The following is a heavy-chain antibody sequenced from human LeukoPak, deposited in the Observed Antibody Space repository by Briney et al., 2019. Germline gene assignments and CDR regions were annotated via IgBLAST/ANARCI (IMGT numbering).Heavy chain of an antibody. D-gene: IGHD3-9*01. CDR1: GGSISSYY. Sequence: SETLSLTCTVSGGSISSYYWSWIRQPAGQGLEWIGRIYTSGSTNYNPSLKSRVTMSVDTSKNQFSLKLSSVTAADTAVYYCARDRFYDILTGPTYYYMDVWGKGTTVTVSS. V-gene: IGHV4-4*07. J-gene: IGHJ6*03. CDR2: IYTSGST. CDR3: ARDRFYDILTGPTYYYMDV.